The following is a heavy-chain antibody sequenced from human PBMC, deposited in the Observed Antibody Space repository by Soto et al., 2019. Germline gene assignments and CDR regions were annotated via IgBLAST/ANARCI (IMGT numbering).Heavy chain of an antibody. Sequence: SETLSLTCAVYGGSFSGYYWSWIRQPPGKGLEWIGEINHSGSTNYNPSLKSRVTISVDTSKNQFSLKLSSVTAADTAVYYCARKTRGPKYSSSWYVGYYSMDVWGQGTTVTVSS. J-gene: IGHJ6*02. CDR1: GGSFSGYY. D-gene: IGHD6-13*01. V-gene: IGHV4-34*01. CDR3: ARKTRGPKYSSSWYVGYYSMDV. CDR2: INHSGST.